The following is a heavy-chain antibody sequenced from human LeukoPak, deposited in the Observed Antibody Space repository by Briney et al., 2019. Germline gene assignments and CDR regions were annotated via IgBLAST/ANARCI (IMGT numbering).Heavy chain of an antibody. Sequence: GGSLRLSCAGSGFTFSNYALHWVRQAPGKGLEWVALISYDGSNKNYAESLKGRFTISRDNSKKKLYLQMNSLRTEDTAVYYCARRNHYESKETDCWGQGTLVTVAS. J-gene: IGHJ4*02. CDR1: GFTFSNYA. D-gene: IGHD3-22*01. V-gene: IGHV3-30*04. CDR3: ARRNHYESKETDC. CDR2: ISYDGSNK.